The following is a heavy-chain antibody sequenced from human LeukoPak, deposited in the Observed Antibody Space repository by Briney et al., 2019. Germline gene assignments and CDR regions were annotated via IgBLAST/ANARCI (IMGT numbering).Heavy chain of an antibody. CDR2: MYSGGST. D-gene: IGHD2-2*01. J-gene: IGHJ4*02. V-gene: IGHV3-53*01. Sequence: PGGSLRLSCAASGFTVGSNYMSWVRQAPGRGLEWVSVMYSGGSTYYADSVKGRFTISRDNAKNTLYLQMNSLRAEDTAVYYCAHGSMYQLDYWGQGTLVTVSS. CDR1: GFTVGSNY. CDR3: AHGSMYQLDY.